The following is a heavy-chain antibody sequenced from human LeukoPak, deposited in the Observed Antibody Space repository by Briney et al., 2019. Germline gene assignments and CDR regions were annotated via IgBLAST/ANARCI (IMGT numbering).Heavy chain of an antibody. CDR3: ARDSAVSSGCYGGFHY. D-gene: IGHD3-22*01. V-gene: IGHV3-48*04. J-gene: IGHJ4*02. CDR2: ISSSGSTI. CDR1: GFTFSSYS. Sequence: GGSLRLSCAASGFTFSSYSMNWVRQAPGKGLEWVSYISSSGSTIYYADSVKGRFTISRDNAKNSLYLQMNSLRAEDTAVYYCARDSAVSSGCYGGFHYWGQGTLVTVSS.